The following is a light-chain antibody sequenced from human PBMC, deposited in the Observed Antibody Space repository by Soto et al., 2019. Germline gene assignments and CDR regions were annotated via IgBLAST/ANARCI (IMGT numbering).Light chain of an antibody. Sequence: EIVLTQSPGTLSLSPGERATLSCRASQSVSNNYLAWYQQKPGQAPRLLIYDASNRATGIPARFSGTGSETDFTLTISSLEPEDFAIYCQQRSKMPLTFGHGTKVDI. J-gene: IGKJ1*01. CDR2: DAS. CDR1: QSVSNNY. V-gene: IGKV3-11*01. CDR3: QQRSKMPLT.